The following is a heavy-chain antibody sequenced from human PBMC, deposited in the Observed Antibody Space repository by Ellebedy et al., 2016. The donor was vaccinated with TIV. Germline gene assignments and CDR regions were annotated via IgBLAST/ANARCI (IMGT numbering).Heavy chain of an antibody. CDR3: AIYPDDYWYFDL. Sequence: SETLSLTXTVSGGSISSGGYYWSWIRPHPGKGLEWIGYIYYSGSTYYNPSLKSRVTISVDTSKNQFSLKLSSVTAAVTAVYYCAIYPDDYWYFDLWGRGTLVTVSS. CDR2: IYYSGST. J-gene: IGHJ2*01. CDR1: GGSISSGGYY. D-gene: IGHD2-2*02. V-gene: IGHV4-31*03.